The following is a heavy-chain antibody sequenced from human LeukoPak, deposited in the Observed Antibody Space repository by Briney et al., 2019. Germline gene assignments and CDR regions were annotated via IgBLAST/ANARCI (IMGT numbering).Heavy chain of an antibody. Sequence: SETLSLTCAVYGGSFSGYYWSWIRQPPGKGLEWIGEINHSGSTNYNPSLKSRVTISVDTSKDQFSLKLSSVTAADTAVYYCARGEFTYYYDSSGPAGYWGQGTLVTVSS. CDR2: INHSGST. V-gene: IGHV4-34*01. CDR3: ARGEFTYYYDSSGPAGY. CDR1: GGSFSGYY. J-gene: IGHJ4*02. D-gene: IGHD3-22*01.